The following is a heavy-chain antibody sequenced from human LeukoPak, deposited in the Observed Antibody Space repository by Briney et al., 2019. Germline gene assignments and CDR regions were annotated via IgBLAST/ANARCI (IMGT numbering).Heavy chain of an antibody. CDR2: IYYSGST. D-gene: IGHD6-6*01. V-gene: IGHV4-59*01. J-gene: IGHJ4*02. CDR3: ARVRRSSSNYFDY. CDR1: GGSISSYY. Sequence: SETLSLTCTVSGGSISSYYWSWIRQPPGKGLEWIGYIYYSGSTNYNPSLKSRVTISVDTSKNQFSLELSSVTAADTAVYYCARVRRSSSNYFDYWGQGTLVTVSS.